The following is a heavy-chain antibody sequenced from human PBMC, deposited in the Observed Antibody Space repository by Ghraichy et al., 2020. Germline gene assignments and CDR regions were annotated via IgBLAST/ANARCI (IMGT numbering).Heavy chain of an antibody. CDR3: AHSVLAEYFHH. CDR1: GFSLSTSGVG. Sequence: SGPTLVKPTQTLTLTCTFSGFSLSTSGVGVGWIRQPPGKALEWLALIYWNDYERYSPSLKTRLTITKDTSKNQVVLTMTNMDPADTATYFCAHSVLAEYFHHWGQGTPVTVSS. J-gene: IGHJ1*01. V-gene: IGHV2-5*01. CDR2: IYWNDYE. D-gene: IGHD3-10*01.